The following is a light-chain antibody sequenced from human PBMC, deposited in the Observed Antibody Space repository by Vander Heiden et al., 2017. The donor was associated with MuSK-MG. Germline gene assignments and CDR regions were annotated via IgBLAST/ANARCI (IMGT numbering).Light chain of an antibody. Sequence: EIVMTQSPATLSVSPGERATLSCRASQSVSSKLAWYQQKPGQAPRLLIYGASTRATGIPARFSGSGSGTEFTLTISSLQSEDFAVYYCQQYNNLWTFGQGTKVEIK. V-gene: IGKV3-15*01. J-gene: IGKJ1*01. CDR1: QSVSSK. CDR2: GAS. CDR3: QQYNNLWT.